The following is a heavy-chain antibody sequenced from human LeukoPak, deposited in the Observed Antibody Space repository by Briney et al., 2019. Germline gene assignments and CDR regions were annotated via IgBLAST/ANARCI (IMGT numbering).Heavy chain of an antibody. CDR1: GYSISSGYY. J-gene: IGHJ6*04. D-gene: IGHD3-10*01. CDR2: IYHSGST. CDR3: ARYPGSYYGSGSRPYYYYGMDV. V-gene: IGHV4-38-2*01. Sequence: PSETLSLTCAVSGYSISSGYYWGWIRQPPGKGLEWIGCIYHSGSTYYNPSLKSRVTISVDTSKNQFSLKLSSVTAADTAVYYCARYPGSYYGSGSRPYYYYGMDVWGKGTTVTVSS.